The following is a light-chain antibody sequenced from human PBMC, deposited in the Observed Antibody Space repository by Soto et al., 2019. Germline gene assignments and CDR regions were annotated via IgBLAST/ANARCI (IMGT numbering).Light chain of an antibody. Sequence: EIVLTQSPATLSLSPGERATLSCRTSQTIRGLLNWYQQRPGQAPRLLIYDTSNRATDIPARFSGSGSGTDFILTISILVPEVFGFYFCQQRHNWPITFGQGTRLDIK. CDR3: QQRHNWPIT. J-gene: IGKJ5*01. CDR1: QTIRGL. V-gene: IGKV3-11*01. CDR2: DTS.